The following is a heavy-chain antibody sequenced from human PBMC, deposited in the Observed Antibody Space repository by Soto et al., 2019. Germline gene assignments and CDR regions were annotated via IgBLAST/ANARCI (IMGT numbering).Heavy chain of an antibody. CDR1: GFIFNTAW. Sequence: GGSLRLSCAASGFIFNTAWMRWARQAPGKGLKWVSAISGTGGSAHYADSVKGRFTISRDNSKNTLYLQMSSLRAEDTALYYCTKDPDSSTYYSGHWGQGTLVTVYS. V-gene: IGHV3-23*01. D-gene: IGHD2-2*01. J-gene: IGHJ4*02. CDR2: ISGTGGSA. CDR3: TKDPDSSTYYSGH.